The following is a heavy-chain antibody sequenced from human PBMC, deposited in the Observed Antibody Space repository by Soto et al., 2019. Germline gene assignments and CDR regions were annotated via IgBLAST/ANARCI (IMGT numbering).Heavy chain of an antibody. CDR3: ARGAYYGSGSFDY. Sequence: LSLTCAASGFTFSSYWMSWVRQAPGKGLEWVANIKQDGSEKYYVDSVKGRFTISRDNAKNSLYLQMNSLRAEDTAVYYCARGAYYGSGSFDYWGQGTLVTVSS. CDR2: IKQDGSEK. J-gene: IGHJ4*02. V-gene: IGHV3-7*01. CDR1: GFTFSSYW. D-gene: IGHD3-10*01.